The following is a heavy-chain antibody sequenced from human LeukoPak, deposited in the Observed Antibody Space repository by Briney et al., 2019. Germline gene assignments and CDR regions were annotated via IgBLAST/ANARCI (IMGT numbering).Heavy chain of an antibody. J-gene: IGHJ4*02. V-gene: IGHV3-30*14. CDR2: ISYDGSNK. CDR1: GFTFSSYA. CDR3: ARGDGYNSYYFDY. D-gene: IGHD5-24*01. Sequence: PGGSLRLSCAASGFTFSSYAMHWVRQAPGKGLEWVAVISYDGSNKYYADSVKGRFTISRDNSKNTLYLQMNSLRAGDTAVYYCARGDGYNSYYFDYWGQGTLVTVSS.